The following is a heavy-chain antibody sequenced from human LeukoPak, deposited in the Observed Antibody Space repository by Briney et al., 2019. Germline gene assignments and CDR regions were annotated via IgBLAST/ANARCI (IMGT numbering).Heavy chain of an antibody. D-gene: IGHD2-15*01. CDR3: ARAGYCSGGSCLDY. CDR2: IYYSGST. Sequence: SETLSLTCTVSGGSISSSYYYWGWIRQPPGKGLEWIGTIYYSGSTYYNPSLKSRVTISVDTSKNQFSLKLSSVTAADTAVYYCARAGYCSGGSCLDYWGQGTLVTVSS. J-gene: IGHJ4*02. CDR1: GGSISSSYYY. V-gene: IGHV4-39*07.